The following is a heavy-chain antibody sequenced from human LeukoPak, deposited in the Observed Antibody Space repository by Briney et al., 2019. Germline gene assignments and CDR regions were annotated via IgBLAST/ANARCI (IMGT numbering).Heavy chain of an antibody. J-gene: IGHJ5*02. D-gene: IGHD4-11*01. V-gene: IGHV3-21*01. CDR1: GFTFSSYT. Sequence: GGSLRLSCAVSGFTFSSYTMNWVRQAPGKGLEWVSSITAGSTYIYYADSVKGRFTISRDNAKNSLYLQMNNLGAEDTAVYYCARDLTVTTTCWFDLWGQGTLVTVSS. CDR2: ITAGSTYI. CDR3: ARDLTVTTTCWFDL.